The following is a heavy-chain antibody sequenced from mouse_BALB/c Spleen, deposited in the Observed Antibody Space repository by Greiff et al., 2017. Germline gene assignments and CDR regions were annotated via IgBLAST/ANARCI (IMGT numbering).Heavy chain of an antibody. Sequence: VKLMESGPELVRPGVSVKISCKGSGYTFTDYAMHWVKQSHAKSLEWIGVISTYYGNTNYNQKFKGKATMTVDKSSSTAYMELARLTSEDSAIYYCARGSSGYAMDYWGQGTSVTVSS. CDR1: GYTFTDYA. J-gene: IGHJ4*01. V-gene: IGHV1-67*01. CDR3: ARGSSGYAMDY. D-gene: IGHD3-1*01. CDR2: ISTYYGNT.